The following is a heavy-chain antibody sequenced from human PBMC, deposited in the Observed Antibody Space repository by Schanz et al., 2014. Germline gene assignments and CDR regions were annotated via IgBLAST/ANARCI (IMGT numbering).Heavy chain of an antibody. V-gene: IGHV3-30*03. CDR1: GFTFSSYA. J-gene: IGHJ4*02. Sequence: QVQLVESGGGVVQPGGSLRLSCAASGFTFSSYAMSWVRQAPGKGLEWVALISYDGSNKYYADSVKGRFTISRDSSKNTLYLQMNSLRAEDTAEYYCARGVRVRGIIIDYWGPGTLVTVSS. CDR2: ISYDGSNK. D-gene: IGHD3-10*01. CDR3: ARGVRVRGIIIDY.